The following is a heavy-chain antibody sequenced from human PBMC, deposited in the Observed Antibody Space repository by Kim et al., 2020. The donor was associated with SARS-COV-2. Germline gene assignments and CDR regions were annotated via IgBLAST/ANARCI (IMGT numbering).Heavy chain of an antibody. Sequence: QKFQGRVTITRDTSASTAYMELSSLRSEDTAVYYCARGSCSGGSCLLFDYWGQGTLVTVSS. CDR3: ARGSCSGGSCLLFDY. D-gene: IGHD2-15*01. V-gene: IGHV1-3*01. J-gene: IGHJ4*02.